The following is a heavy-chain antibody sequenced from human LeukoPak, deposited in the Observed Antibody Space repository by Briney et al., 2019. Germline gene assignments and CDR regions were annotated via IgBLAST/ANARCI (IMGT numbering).Heavy chain of an antibody. CDR1: GGSISSSSYY. V-gene: IGHV4-39*01. CDR3: ASLAWWELPSYVFDY. D-gene: IGHD1-26*01. CDR2: IYYSGST. Sequence: SETLSLTCTVSGGSISSSSYYWGWIRQPPGKGLEWIGSIYYSGSTYYNPSLKSRCTISVDKSKNQSSLKLSSVTAADTAVYYCASLAWWELPSYVFDYWGQGTLVTVSS. J-gene: IGHJ4*02.